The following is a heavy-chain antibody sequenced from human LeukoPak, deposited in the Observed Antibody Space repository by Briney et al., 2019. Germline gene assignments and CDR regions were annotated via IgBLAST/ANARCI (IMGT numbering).Heavy chain of an antibody. D-gene: IGHD6-13*01. J-gene: IGHJ3*02. Sequence: GGSLRLSCAASGFTFSSYSMNWVRQAPGKGLEWVSSISSSSSYIYYADSVKGRFTISRDNAKNSLYLQMNSLRAEDTAVYYCARGGSSWYDDAFDIWGQGTMVTVSS. CDR1: GFTFSSYS. CDR3: ARGGSSWYDDAFDI. V-gene: IGHV3-21*01. CDR2: ISSSSSYI.